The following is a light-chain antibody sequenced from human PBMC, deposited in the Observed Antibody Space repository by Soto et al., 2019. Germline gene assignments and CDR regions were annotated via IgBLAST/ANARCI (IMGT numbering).Light chain of an antibody. Sequence: EIVLTQSPLSLPVTPGEPASISCRSSRNLLHSNGYYYLDWYLQKPGQSPQLLIYLGSNRASGVPDRFSGSGSGTDFTLTISRVEAEDVGVYFCAQGLETPFTFGGGTKVDIK. CDR2: LGS. CDR1: RNLLHSNGYYY. V-gene: IGKV2-28*01. J-gene: IGKJ4*01. CDR3: AQGLETPFT.